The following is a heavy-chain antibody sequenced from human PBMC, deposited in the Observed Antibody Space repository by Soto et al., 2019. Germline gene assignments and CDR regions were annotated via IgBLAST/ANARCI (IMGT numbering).Heavy chain of an antibody. D-gene: IGHD2-2*01. Sequence: QVQLVQSGAEVKKPGSSVKVPCKASGGTFSSYAISWVRQAPGQGLEGMGGIIPISGTANYAQKFQGRVTITADESTSTAYMELSSLRSEDTAVYYCARSQGSSTSLEIYYYYYYGMDVWGQGTTVTVSS. J-gene: IGHJ6*02. CDR1: GGTFSSYA. V-gene: IGHV1-69*01. CDR3: ARSQGSSTSLEIYYYYYYGMDV. CDR2: IIPISGTA.